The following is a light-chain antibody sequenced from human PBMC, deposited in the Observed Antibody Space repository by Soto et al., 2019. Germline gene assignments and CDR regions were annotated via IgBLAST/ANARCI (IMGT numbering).Light chain of an antibody. CDR3: QQYDTSLPLYT. CDR2: AAS. Sequence: EIVLTQSPGTLSLSPGEIATLSCRASQSVSSTYLAWYQQNHGQAPRLVIYAASNTATGIPDRFSGSASGADFTLTISRLAPEDFAIYYCQQYDTSLPLYTFGQGTKLEIK. CDR1: QSVSSTY. J-gene: IGKJ2*01. V-gene: IGKV3-20*01.